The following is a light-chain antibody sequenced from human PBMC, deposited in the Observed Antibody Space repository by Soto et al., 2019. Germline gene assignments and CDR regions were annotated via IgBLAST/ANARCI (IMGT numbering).Light chain of an antibody. V-gene: IGLV2-8*01. CDR2: EVS. J-gene: IGLJ2*01. CDR1: SSDVGGYNY. Sequence: QSVLTQPPSASGSPGQSVTISCTGTSSDVGGYNYVSWYQQHPGKAPKLMIYEVSKRPSGVPDRFSGSKSGNTASLTVSGLQAEVEADYYCSSYAGSNNFVVFGAGTKLTVL. CDR3: SSYAGSNNFVV.